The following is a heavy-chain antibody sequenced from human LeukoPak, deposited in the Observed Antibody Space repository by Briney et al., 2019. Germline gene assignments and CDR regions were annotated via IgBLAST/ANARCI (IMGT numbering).Heavy chain of an antibody. D-gene: IGHD3-9*01. CDR2: INHSGST. J-gene: IGHJ4*02. Sequence: PSETLSLTCAVYGGSFSGYYWSWIRQPPGKGLEWIGEINHSGSTNYNPSLKSRVTISVDTSKNQFSLKLSSVTAADTAVYYCARSDTSNYYVDYWGQGTLITVSS. V-gene: IGHV4-34*01. CDR3: ARSDTSNYYVDY. CDR1: GGSFSGYY.